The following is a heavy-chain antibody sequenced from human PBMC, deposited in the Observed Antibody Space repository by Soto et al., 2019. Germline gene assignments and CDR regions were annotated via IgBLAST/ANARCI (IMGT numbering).Heavy chain of an antibody. Sequence: PEETLSLTCTVSGGSISSYYWSWIRQPPGKGLEWIGYIYYSGSTNYNPSLKSRVTISVDTSKNQFSLKLSSVTAADTAVYYCARGRSYYYDSSGYYPLFYFDYWGQGTLVTVSS. CDR3: ARGRSYYYDSSGYYPLFYFDY. V-gene: IGHV4-59*01. D-gene: IGHD3-22*01. CDR1: GGSISSYY. CDR2: IYYSGST. J-gene: IGHJ4*02.